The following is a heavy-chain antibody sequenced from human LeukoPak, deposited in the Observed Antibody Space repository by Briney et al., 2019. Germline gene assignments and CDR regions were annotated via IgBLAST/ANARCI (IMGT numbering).Heavy chain of an antibody. CDR1: GFNFSIYG. Sequence: QPGGSLRLSCAASGFNFSIYGMHWVRQAPGKGLEWVTFVRYGQSATVYADSVQGRFAISRDNSKNTVYLQMNSLRVEDTALYFCVKDQGECPGSRCYLRFLEYWGQGTLVIVSS. CDR3: VKDQGECPGSRCYLRFLEY. J-gene: IGHJ4*02. CDR2: VRYGQSAT. D-gene: IGHD3-3*01. V-gene: IGHV3-30*02.